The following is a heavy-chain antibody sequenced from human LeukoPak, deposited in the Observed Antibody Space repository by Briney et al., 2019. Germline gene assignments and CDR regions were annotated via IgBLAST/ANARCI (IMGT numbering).Heavy chain of an antibody. CDR3: AKWDFGVSYYFDY. J-gene: IGHJ4*02. D-gene: IGHD3-3*01. CDR1: GFTFSSYA. Sequence: PGGSLRLSCAASGFTFSSYAMSWVRQAPGKGLEWVSAISGSGGSTCYADSVKGRFTISRDNSKNTLYLQMNSLRAEDTAVYYCAKWDFGVSYYFDYWGQGTLVTVSS. V-gene: IGHV3-23*01. CDR2: ISGSGGST.